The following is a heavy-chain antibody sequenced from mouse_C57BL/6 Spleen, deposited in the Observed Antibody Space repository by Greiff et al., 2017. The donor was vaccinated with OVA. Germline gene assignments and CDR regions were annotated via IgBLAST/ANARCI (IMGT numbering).Heavy chain of an antibody. V-gene: IGHV2-2*01. CDR1: GFSLTSYG. J-gene: IGHJ4*01. Sequence: VMLVESGPGLVQPSQSLSITCTVSGFSLTSYGVHWVRQSPGKGLEWLGVIWSGGSTDYNAAFISRLSISKDNSKSQVFFKMNRLQADDTAIYYCARGGPIYCDYDNAMDYWGQGTSVTVSS. CDR2: IWSGGST. CDR3: ARGGPIYCDYDNAMDY. D-gene: IGHD2-4*01.